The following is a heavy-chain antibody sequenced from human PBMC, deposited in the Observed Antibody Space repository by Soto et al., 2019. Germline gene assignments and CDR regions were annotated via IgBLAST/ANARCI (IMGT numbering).Heavy chain of an antibody. Sequence: GGSLRLSCAASGFTFSNAWMSWVRQAPGKGLEWVGRIKSKTDGGTTDYAAPVKGRFTISRDDSKNTLYLQMTNMDPVDTATYFCARWGQHMPPYYFDYWGQGTLVTVSS. CDR3: ARWGQHMPPYYFDY. J-gene: IGHJ4*02. CDR1: GFTFSNAW. CDR2: IKSKTDGGTT. V-gene: IGHV3-15*01. D-gene: IGHD2-21*01.